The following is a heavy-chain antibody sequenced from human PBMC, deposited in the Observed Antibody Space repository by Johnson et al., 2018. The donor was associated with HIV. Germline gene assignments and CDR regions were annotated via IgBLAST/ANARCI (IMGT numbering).Heavy chain of an antibody. J-gene: IGHJ3*02. CDR2: ISGGGIT. Sequence: QVQLVESGGGLVKPGGSLRLSCAASGFTFSDYYMSWIRQAPGKGLEWVSYISGGGITYYADSVKGRFTISRDNAKNSLYLQMNSLRAEDTAVYYCARDGDNPRIWGQGTMVTVSS. D-gene: IGHD7-27*01. CDR1: GFTFSDYY. CDR3: ARDGDNPRI. V-gene: IGHV3-11*04.